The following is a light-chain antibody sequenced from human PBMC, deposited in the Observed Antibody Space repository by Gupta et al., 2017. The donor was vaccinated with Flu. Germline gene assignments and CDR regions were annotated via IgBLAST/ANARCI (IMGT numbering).Light chain of an antibody. J-gene: IGKJ4*01. Sequence: EIVLTQSPGTLSLSPGERATLSCRASQSVSSSYSAWYQQKPGQAPRLLIYGASSRATGIPDRFSGSGSGTDFTLTISRLEPEDFAVYYCQQYGSSPLTFGGGTKVEIQ. CDR3: QQYGSSPLT. CDR2: GAS. CDR1: QSVSSSY. V-gene: IGKV3-20*01.